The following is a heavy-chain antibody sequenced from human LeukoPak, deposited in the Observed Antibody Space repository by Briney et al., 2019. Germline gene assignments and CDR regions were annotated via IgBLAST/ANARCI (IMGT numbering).Heavy chain of an antibody. D-gene: IGHD6-13*01. J-gene: IGHJ4*02. V-gene: IGHV4-4*07. CDR2: IYTSGST. CDR1: GGSISSYY. CDR3: ARAGVYSSSWGYFDY. Sequence: HPSETLSLTCTVSGGSISSYYWSWIRPPAGKGLQWIGRIYTSGSTNYNPSRKSRVTISVDKSKNQFSLKLSSVTAADTAVYYCARAGVYSSSWGYFDYWGQGTLVTVSS.